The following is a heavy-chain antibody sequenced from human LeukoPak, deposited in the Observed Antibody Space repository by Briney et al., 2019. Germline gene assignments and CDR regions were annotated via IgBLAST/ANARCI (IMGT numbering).Heavy chain of an antibody. CDR2: ISRDGSTI. CDR1: GFSFEDYG. Sequence: GGSLRLSCAASGFSFEDYGMHWVRQSPGKGLEWVSLISRDGSTIHYADSVKGRFTISRDNRKNSLYLQMSSLRSEDTALYFCAKDSRGAAFWGEFDSWGQGSLVTVSS. D-gene: IGHD3-16*01. CDR3: AKDSRGAAFWGEFDS. J-gene: IGHJ4*02. V-gene: IGHV3-43*02.